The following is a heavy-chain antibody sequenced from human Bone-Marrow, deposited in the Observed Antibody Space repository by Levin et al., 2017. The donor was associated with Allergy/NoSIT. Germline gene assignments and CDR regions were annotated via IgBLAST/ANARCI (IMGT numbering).Heavy chain of an antibody. CDR3: AGTVVVVAATPAEYFQH. Sequence: ASVKVSCKASGGTFSSYAISWVRQAPGQGLEWMGGIIPIFGTANYAQKFQGRVTITADESTSTAYMELSSLRSEDTAVYYCAGTVVVVAATPAEYFQHWGQGTLVTVSS. CDR1: GGTFSSYA. CDR2: IIPIFGTA. J-gene: IGHJ1*01. V-gene: IGHV1-69*13. D-gene: IGHD2-15*01.